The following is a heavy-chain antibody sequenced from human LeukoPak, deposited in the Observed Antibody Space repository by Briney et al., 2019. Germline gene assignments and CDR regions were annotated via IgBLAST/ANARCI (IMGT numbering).Heavy chain of an antibody. J-gene: IGHJ4*02. D-gene: IGHD3-22*01. Sequence: PGGSLRLSCTASGFTFGDYAMSWVRQAPGKGLEWVGFIRSKAYGGTTEYAASVKGRFTFSRDDSKSIAYLQMNSLKTEDTAVYYCTRIYDSSGYYDYFDYWGQGTLVTVSS. V-gene: IGHV3-49*04. CDR2: IRSKAYGGTT. CDR1: GFTFGDYA. CDR3: TRIYDSSGYYDYFDY.